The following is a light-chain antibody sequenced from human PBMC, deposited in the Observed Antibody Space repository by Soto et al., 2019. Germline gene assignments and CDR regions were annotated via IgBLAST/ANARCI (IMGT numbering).Light chain of an antibody. J-gene: IGKJ1*01. V-gene: IGKV3-15*01. CDR3: QQNNNWPRT. Sequence: ETVMTQSPATLSGSPGERATLSCRASQSVNSDLAWSQKKPGQAPRLLIYGASTRATGIPARFSGGGSGTEFTLTISRLQSEDFAVYYCQQNNNWPRTFGQGTKVDIK. CDR2: GAS. CDR1: QSVNSD.